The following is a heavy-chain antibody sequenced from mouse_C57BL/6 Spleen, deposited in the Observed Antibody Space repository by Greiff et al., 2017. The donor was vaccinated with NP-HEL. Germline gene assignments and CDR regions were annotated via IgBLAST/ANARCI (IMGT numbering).Heavy chain of an antibody. Sequence: DVKLVESGGGLVQSGRSLRLSCATSGFTFSDFYMEWVRQAPGKGLEWIAASRNKANDYTTEYSASVKGRFIVSRDTSQSILYRQMNALRAEDTAIYYCARDAGYYYAMDYWGQGTSVTVSS. J-gene: IGHJ4*01. CDR1: GFTFSDFY. V-gene: IGHV7-1*01. CDR3: ARDAGYYYAMDY. CDR2: SRNKANDYTT.